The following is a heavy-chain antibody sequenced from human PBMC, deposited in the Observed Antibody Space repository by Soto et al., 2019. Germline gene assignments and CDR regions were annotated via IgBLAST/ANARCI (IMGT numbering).Heavy chain of an antibody. D-gene: IGHD4-17*01. CDR1: GGSFSGYY. CDR2: INHSGST. Sequence: QVQLQQWGAGLLKPSETLSLTCAVYGGSFSGYYWSWIRQPPGKGLEWIGEINHSGSTNYNPSLKSRVTISVDTSKNQFSLKLSSVTAADTAVYYCARDLDYGDSIDYWGQGTPVTVSS. CDR3: ARDLDYGDSIDY. J-gene: IGHJ4*02. V-gene: IGHV4-34*01.